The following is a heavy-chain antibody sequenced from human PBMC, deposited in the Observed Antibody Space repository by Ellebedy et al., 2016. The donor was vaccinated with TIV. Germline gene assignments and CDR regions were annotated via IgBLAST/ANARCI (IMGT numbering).Heavy chain of an antibody. CDR3: ARLEGGLRPGFDP. D-gene: IGHD5-12*01. J-gene: IGHJ5*02. Sequence: GGSLRLXCKGSGYSFTSYWIGWVRQMPGKGLEWMGIIYPGDSDTRYSPSFQGQVTISADKSISTAYLQWSSLKASDTAMYYCARLEGGLRPGFDPWGQGTLVTVSS. CDR2: IYPGDSDT. CDR1: GYSFTSYW. V-gene: IGHV5-51*01.